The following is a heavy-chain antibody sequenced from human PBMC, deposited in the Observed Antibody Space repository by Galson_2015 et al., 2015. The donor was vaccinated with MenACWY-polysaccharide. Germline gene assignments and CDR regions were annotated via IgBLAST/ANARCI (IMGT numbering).Heavy chain of an antibody. J-gene: IGHJ4*02. CDR1: GFSLSRTGVS. CDR3: AHPIFTGWLTEDY. D-gene: IGHD3-9*01. V-gene: IGHV2-5*02. Sequence: PALVKPTQTLTLTCNFSGFSLSRTGVSVGWIRQPPGKALEWLALIYWDDGKRYSPSLRRRLTITMDTSKNQVVLTMTDMDPIDTGTYFCAHPIFTGWLTEDYWGQGIPVTVSS. CDR2: IYWDDGK.